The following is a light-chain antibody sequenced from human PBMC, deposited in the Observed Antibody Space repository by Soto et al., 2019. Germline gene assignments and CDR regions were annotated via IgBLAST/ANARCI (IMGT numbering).Light chain of an antibody. V-gene: IGLV2-14*03. J-gene: IGLJ1*01. CDR1: SSDGGAYNF. CDR2: NVY. Sequence: QSALTQHASVSGSPGQSITISCTETSSDGGAYNFVSWHQQHPGKAPKLMIYNVYDRPSGISYRFSGSKSGNTASLTISGLQGEDEADYYCSAYTVSRTYVFGTGTKVTVL. CDR3: SAYTVSRTYV.